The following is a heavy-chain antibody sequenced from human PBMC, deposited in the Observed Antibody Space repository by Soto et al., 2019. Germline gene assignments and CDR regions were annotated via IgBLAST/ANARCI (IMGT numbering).Heavy chain of an antibody. CDR3: ARDSGGVNWFDP. CDR1: GGTFSSYA. CDR2: IIPIFGTA. Sequence: SVKVSCKASGGTFSSYAISWVRQAPGQGLEWMGGIIPIFGTANYAQKFQGRVTITADESTSTAYMELSSLGSEDTAVYYCARDSGGVNWFDPWGQGTLVTVSS. J-gene: IGHJ5*02. D-gene: IGHD2-15*01. V-gene: IGHV1-69*13.